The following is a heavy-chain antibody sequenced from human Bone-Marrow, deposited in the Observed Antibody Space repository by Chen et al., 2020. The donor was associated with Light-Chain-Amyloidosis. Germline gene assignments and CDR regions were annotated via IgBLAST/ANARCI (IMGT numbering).Heavy chain of an antibody. J-gene: IGHJ6*02. V-gene: IGHV1-69*01. CDR3: ARPDLGIVGATMAYYYGMDV. Sequence: QVQLAQSGAEVKKPGSSVKVSCKASGGTFSSYAISWVRQAPGQGLEWMGGIIPIFGTANYAQKFQGRVTITADESTSTAYMELSSLRSEDTAVYYCARPDLGIVGATMAYYYGMDVWGQGTTVTVSS. CDR2: IIPIFGTA. D-gene: IGHD1-26*01. CDR1: GGTFSSYA.